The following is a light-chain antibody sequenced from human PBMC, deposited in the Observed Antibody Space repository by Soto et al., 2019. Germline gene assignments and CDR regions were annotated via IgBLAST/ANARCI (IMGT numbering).Light chain of an antibody. CDR2: DAS. CDR1: QSINSW. V-gene: IGKV1-5*01. CDR3: QRYNAFSQT. Sequence: DIQMTQSPGTLSASVGDRVTITCRASQSINSWVAWFQQKPGKAPKVLIYDASTMESGVPSRFSGSGSGTEFTLTIDSLQPDDVATYYCQRYNAFSQTFGQGTKVEI. J-gene: IGKJ1*01.